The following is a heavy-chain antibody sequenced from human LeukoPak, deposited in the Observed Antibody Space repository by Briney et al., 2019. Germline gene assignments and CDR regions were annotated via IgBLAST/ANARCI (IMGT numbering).Heavy chain of an antibody. CDR3: ARGARGPYFDY. CDR2: IYGADTI. J-gene: IGHJ4*02. Sequence: GESLRLSCAASGFTISSSYMSWVRQVPGKGLEWVSYIYGADTIYYAEFVKDRFTISRDSNSNILYLQMNSLRADDTAVYYCARGARGPYFDYWGQGTLDTLSS. V-gene: IGHV3-66*01. CDR1: GFTISSSY.